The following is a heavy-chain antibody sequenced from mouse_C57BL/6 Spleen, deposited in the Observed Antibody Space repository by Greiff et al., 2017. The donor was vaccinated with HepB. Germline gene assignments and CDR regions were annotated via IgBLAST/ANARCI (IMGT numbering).Heavy chain of an antibody. CDR1: GYSFTGYY. J-gene: IGHJ4*01. CDR3: VGYYGSSPYYYAMDY. V-gene: IGHV1-31*01. Sequence: VQLQQSGPELVKPGASVKISCKASGYSFTGYYMHWVKQSHGNILDWIGYIYPYNGVSSYNQKFKGKATLTVDKSSSTAYMELRSLTSEDSAVYYCVGYYGSSPYYYAMDYWGQGTSVTVSS. D-gene: IGHD1-1*01. CDR2: IYPYNGVS.